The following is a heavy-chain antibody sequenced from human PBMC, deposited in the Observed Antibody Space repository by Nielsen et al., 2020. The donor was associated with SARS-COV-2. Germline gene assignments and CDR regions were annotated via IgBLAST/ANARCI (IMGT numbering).Heavy chain of an antibody. CDR2: ISGSGGST. CDR1: GFTFRSYA. Sequence: GESLKISCAASGFTFRSYAMSWVRQAPGKGLEWVSAISGSGGSTYYADSVKGRFTISRDNSKNTLYLQMNSLRAEDTAVYYCAKPNGKLHYYGMDVWGQGTTVTVSS. V-gene: IGHV3-23*01. J-gene: IGHJ6*02. CDR3: AKPNGKLHYYGMDV.